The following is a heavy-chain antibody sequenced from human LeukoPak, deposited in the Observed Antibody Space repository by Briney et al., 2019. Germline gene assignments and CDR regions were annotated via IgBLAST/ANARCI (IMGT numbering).Heavy chain of an antibody. D-gene: IGHD1-26*01. CDR1: GFTFSTYG. CDR2: IRFDGNNK. J-gene: IGHJ4*02. V-gene: IGHV3-30*02. Sequence: GGSLRLSCAASGFTFSTYGMHWVRQAPGKGLEWVAFIRFDGNNKNYADSVKGRFTISRDNSKNTLYLQMNSLRGEDTAVYYCAKDSLRERIVGSTTRGVNDYWGQGTLVTVSS. CDR3: AKDSLRERIVGSTTRGVNDY.